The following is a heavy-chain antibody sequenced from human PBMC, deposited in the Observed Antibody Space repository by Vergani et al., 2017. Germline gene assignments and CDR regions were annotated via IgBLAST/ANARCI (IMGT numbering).Heavy chain of an antibody. CDR2: IYSGGST. V-gene: IGHV3-66*02. CDR1: GFTVSSTY. D-gene: IGHD4-17*01. CDR3: ARVAYGDLYYFDY. Sequence: EVQLVESGGGLVQPGGSLRLSCAASGFTVSSTYMSWVRQAPGKGLEWVSVIYSGGSTYYADSVKGRFTISRDNSKNTRYLQMNSLRAEDTAVYYCARVAYGDLYYFDYWGQGTLVTVSS. J-gene: IGHJ4*02.